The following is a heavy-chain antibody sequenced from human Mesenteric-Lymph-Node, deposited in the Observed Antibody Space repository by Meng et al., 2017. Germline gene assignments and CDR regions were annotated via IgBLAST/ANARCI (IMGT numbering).Heavy chain of an antibody. CDR2: ITNTPNRYPT. V-gene: IGHV3-72*01. Sequence: EVQLVESGGGLVQPGGSLRLSCAASGFTFTDHYMDWVRQAPGKGLEWVGRITNTPNRYPTNYAASVKGRFTISRDDSKNSLYLEMNSVKIEDTAVYYCARDTSTSLDYWGQGALVTVSS. CDR1: GFTFTDHY. D-gene: IGHD2/OR15-2a*01. J-gene: IGHJ4*02. CDR3: ARDTSTSLDY.